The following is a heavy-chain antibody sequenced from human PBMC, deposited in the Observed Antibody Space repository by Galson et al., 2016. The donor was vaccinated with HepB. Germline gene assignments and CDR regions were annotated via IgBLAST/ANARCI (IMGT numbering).Heavy chain of an antibody. CDR1: GFTFPNSA. CDR3: AKGRRGDFGGGGGFEI. J-gene: IGHJ3*02. Sequence: SVKVSCKASGFTFPNSAVQWVRQARGQRLEWIGWIVVGSGNTHHAQTFRERVTISRDMSTSTAYLELSSRRSEDTAVYYCAKGRRGDFGGGGGFEIWGQGTMVTVSS. D-gene: IGHD4-17*01. CDR2: IVVGSGNT. V-gene: IGHV1-58*01.